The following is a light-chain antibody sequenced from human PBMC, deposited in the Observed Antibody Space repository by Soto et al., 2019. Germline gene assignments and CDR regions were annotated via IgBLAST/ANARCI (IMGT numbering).Light chain of an antibody. Sequence: QSVLTQPASVSGSPGQSITISCTGTSSDFGGYNYVSWYQQRPGKAPKLMIYDVSNRPSGVSTRFSGSKSGSTASLTISGLQAEDEADYFCSSYASSSTVYVFGTGTKVTVL. V-gene: IGLV2-14*01. CDR1: SSDFGGYNY. CDR3: SSYASSSTVYV. J-gene: IGLJ1*01. CDR2: DVS.